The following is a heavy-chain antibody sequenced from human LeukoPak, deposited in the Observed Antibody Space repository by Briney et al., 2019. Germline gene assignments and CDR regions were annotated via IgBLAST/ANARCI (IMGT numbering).Heavy chain of an antibody. CDR2: ITTSGGST. Sequence: GGSLRLSCAASGFTFSSYAMSWVRQAPGEGLEWVSSITTSGGSTYYADSVKGRFTISRDNSKNTLYLQMNSLRAEDTAVYYCARWARADSDYWGQGTLFTVSS. V-gene: IGHV3-23*01. D-gene: IGHD3-10*01. J-gene: IGHJ4*02. CDR3: ARWARADSDY. CDR1: GFTFSSYA.